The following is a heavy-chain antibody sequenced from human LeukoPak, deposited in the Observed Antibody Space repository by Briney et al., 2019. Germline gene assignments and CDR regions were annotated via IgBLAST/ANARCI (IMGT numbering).Heavy chain of an antibody. Sequence: GASVKVSCKASGYTFTGYYMHWVRQAPGQGLEWMGWINPNSGGTNYAQKFQGRVTMTTDTSTKTSSMELRNLGSDDTAVYYCARALYSDSSGYYPGLDHWGQGTLVTVSS. CDR3: ARALYSDSSGYYPGLDH. D-gene: IGHD3-22*01. V-gene: IGHV1-2*02. J-gene: IGHJ4*02. CDR1: GYTFTGYY. CDR2: INPNSGGT.